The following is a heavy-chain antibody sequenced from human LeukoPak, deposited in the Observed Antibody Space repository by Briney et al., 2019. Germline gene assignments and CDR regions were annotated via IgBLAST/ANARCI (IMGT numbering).Heavy chain of an antibody. CDR3: ARVMVRGVIPWFDP. Sequence: SETLSLTCTVSGGSISSYYWSWIRQPPGKGLEWIGYIYYSGSTNYNPFLKSRVTISVDTSKNQFSLKLSSVTAADTAVYYCARVMVRGVIPWFDPWGQGTLVTVSS. V-gene: IGHV4-59*01. CDR1: GGSISSYY. D-gene: IGHD3-10*01. J-gene: IGHJ5*02. CDR2: IYYSGST.